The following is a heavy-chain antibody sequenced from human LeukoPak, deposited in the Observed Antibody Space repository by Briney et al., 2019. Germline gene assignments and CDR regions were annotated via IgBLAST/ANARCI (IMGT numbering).Heavy chain of an antibody. V-gene: IGHV4-34*01. D-gene: IGHD3-10*01. CDR2: INHSGST. J-gene: IGHJ4*02. Sequence: PSETLSLTCAVYGGSFSGYYWSWIRQPPGKGLERIGEINHSGSTNYNPSLKSRVTISVDTSKNQFSLKLSSVTAADTAVYYCARVTRVRGVIISGDHFDYWGQGTLVTVSS. CDR3: ARVTRVRGVIISGDHFDY. CDR1: GGSFSGYY.